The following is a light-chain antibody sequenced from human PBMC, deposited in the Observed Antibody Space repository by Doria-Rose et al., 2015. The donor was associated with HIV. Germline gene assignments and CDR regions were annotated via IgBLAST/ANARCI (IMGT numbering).Light chain of an antibody. Sequence: SLSASVGDRVTITCHASQGIRNDLGWYQQKPGKAPNLLIYAAFSLQSGVPSRFSGSGSGTDFTLTISSLQPEDFATYYCLQDYNYPYTFGQGTKLEIK. J-gene: IGKJ2*01. V-gene: IGKV1-6*01. CDR1: QGIRND. CDR2: AAF. CDR3: LQDYNYPYT.